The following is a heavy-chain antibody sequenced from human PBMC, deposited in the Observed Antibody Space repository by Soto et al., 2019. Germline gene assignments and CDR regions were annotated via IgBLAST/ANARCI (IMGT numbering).Heavy chain of an antibody. CDR3: TIVRVANSALDH. D-gene: IGHD6-6*01. V-gene: IGHV3-30*02. CDR1: GFIFSNNG. J-gene: IGHJ4*02. Sequence: GGSLRLSCVGSGFIFSNNGMHWVRQTPGKGLEWMAFMSYDGIDTFYADSVKGRFTISRDNSKNTLFLHMRNLRAEDTAMYYCTIVRVANSALDHWRQGTIITVS. CDR2: MSYDGIDT.